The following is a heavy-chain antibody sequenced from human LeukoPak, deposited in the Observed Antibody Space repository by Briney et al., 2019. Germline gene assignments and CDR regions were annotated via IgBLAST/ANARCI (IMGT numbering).Heavy chain of an antibody. CDR3: ARHRGGHDY. CDR1: GGSISSYY. J-gene: IGHJ4*02. CDR2: IYYSGST. Sequence: SETLSLTCTVSGGSISSYYWSWIRQPPGKGLGWIGYIYYSGSTNYNPSLKSRVTISVDTSKNQFSLKLSSVTAADTAVYYCARHRGGHDYWGQGTLVTVSS. V-gene: IGHV4-59*08. D-gene: IGHD3-16*01.